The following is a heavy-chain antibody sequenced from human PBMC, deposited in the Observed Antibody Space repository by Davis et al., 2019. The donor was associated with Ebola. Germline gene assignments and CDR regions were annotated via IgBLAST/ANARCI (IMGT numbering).Heavy chain of an antibody. J-gene: IGHJ4*02. CDR3: AKSDRLDY. CDR1: GFTFTDYY. Sequence: GESLKISCAASGFTFTDYYMGWIRQAPGKGLEWVSYISGDSLYTNYADSVRGRLTISRDNSKNTLYLQMNSLRAEDTAVYYCAKSDRLDYWGQGTLVTVSS. CDR2: ISGDSLYT. D-gene: IGHD3-16*02. V-gene: IGHV3-11*06.